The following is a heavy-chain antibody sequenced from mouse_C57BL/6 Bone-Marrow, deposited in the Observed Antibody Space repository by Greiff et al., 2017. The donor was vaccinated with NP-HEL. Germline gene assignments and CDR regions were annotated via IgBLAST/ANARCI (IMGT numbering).Heavy chain of an antibody. CDR1: GYSITSGYY. V-gene: IGHV3-6*01. J-gene: IGHJ1*03. CDR2: ISYDGSN. Sequence: VQLKESGPGLVKPSQSLSLTCSVTGYSITSGYYWNWIRQFPGNKLEWMGYISYDGSNNYNPSLKNRISITRDTSKNQFFLKLNSVTTEDTATYYCAREGISYYYGSSYYWYFDVWGTGTTVTVSS. D-gene: IGHD1-1*01. CDR3: AREGISYYYGSSYYWYFDV.